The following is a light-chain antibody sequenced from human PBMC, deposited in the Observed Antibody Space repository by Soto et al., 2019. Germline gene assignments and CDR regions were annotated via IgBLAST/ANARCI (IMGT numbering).Light chain of an antibody. Sequence: AIQMTQSPSSLSASVGDRVTITCRASQGIRNDLDWFQQKPGKAPKLLIYAASNLQSGVPARFSRSGSGTDFTLTISSLQPEDFATYYCLQKYFYPFTFGPGTKVAIK. J-gene: IGKJ3*01. V-gene: IGKV1-6*01. CDR3: LQKYFYPFT. CDR1: QGIRND. CDR2: AAS.